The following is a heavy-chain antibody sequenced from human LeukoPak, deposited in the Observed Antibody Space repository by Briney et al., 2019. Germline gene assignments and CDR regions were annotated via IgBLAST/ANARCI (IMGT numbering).Heavy chain of an antibody. CDR3: ARDGQGYGSGSYNIN. CDR2: IYTSGST. J-gene: IGHJ4*02. Sequence: SETLSLTCTVSGGSISSSSYYWGWIRQPPGKGLEWIGRIYTSGSTNYNPSLKSRVTISVDTSKNQFSLKLSSVTAADTAVYYCARDGQGYGSGSYNINWGQGTLVTVSS. D-gene: IGHD3-10*01. CDR1: GGSISSSSYY. V-gene: IGHV4-39*07.